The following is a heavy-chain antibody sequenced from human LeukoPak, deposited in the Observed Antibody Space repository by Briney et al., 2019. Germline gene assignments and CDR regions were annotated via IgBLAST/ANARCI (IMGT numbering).Heavy chain of an antibody. D-gene: IGHD3-22*01. Sequence: SETLSLTCTVSGGSISSYYWSWIRQPPGEGLEWIGYIYYSGSTNYNPSLKSRVTISVDTSKNQFSLKLSSVTAADTAVYYCARTPSYYYDSSGFFFDYWGQGTLVTVSS. CDR2: IYYSGST. CDR3: ARTPSYYYDSSGFFFDY. V-gene: IGHV4-59*01. CDR1: GGSISSYY. J-gene: IGHJ4*02.